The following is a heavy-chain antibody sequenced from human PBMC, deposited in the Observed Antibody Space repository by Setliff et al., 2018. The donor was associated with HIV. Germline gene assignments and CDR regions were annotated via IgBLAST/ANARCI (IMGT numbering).Heavy chain of an antibody. CDR2: ISTSGST. D-gene: IGHD5-18*01. Sequence: PSETLSLTCTVSGGSISSGSYYWSWIRQPAWKGPEWIGRISTSGSTNYNPSLKSRLTISVDTSKNQFSLRLSSVTAADTAVYYCARATAMFFDYWGQGSLVTVSS. J-gene: IGHJ4*02. V-gene: IGHV4-61*02. CDR1: GGSISSGSYY. CDR3: ARATAMFFDY.